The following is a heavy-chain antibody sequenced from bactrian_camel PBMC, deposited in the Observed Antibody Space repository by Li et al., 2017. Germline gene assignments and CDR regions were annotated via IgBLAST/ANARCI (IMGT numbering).Heavy chain of an antibody. CDR3: ADLKSGTVVAGRTRCGDFGY. J-gene: IGHJ6*01. D-gene: IGHD6*01. CDR2: IDSGGGVT. V-gene: IGHV3S26*01. CDR1: GFTFSNNW. Sequence: VQLVESGGDSVQPGGSLRLSCAASGFTFSNNWMDWVRQAPGKGLEWVSAIDSGGGVTGYADSVKGRFTISQDNAKNTLYLQMNSLKPEDTAMYYCADLKSGTVVAGRTRCGDFGYWGQGTQVTVS.